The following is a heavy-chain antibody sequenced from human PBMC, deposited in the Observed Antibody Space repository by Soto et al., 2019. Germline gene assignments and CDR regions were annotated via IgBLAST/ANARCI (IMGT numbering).Heavy chain of an antibody. CDR2: IVVGSGNT. CDR1: GFTFTSSA. V-gene: IGHV1-58*01. CDR3: AADSISTNYFDY. D-gene: IGHD2-2*01. Sequence: SVKVSCKASGFTFTSSAVQWVRQARGQRLEWIGWIVVGSGNTNYAQKFQERVTITRDMSTSTAYMELSSLRSEDTAVYYCAADSISTNYFDYWGKGTLVTVAS. J-gene: IGHJ4*02.